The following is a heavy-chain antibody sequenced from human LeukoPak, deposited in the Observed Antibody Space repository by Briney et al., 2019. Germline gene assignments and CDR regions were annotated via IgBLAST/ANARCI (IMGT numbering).Heavy chain of an antibody. J-gene: IGHJ6*02. Sequence: SETLSLTCAVYGGSFSGYYWSWIRQPPGKGLEWIGEINHSGSTNYNPSLKSRVTISVDTSKNQFSLKLSSVTAADTAVYYCAGARNFQWLTFYYSYYGMDVWGQGTTVTVSS. V-gene: IGHV4-34*01. CDR3: AGARNFQWLTFYYSYYGMDV. CDR2: INHSGST. CDR1: GGSFSGYY. D-gene: IGHD6-19*01.